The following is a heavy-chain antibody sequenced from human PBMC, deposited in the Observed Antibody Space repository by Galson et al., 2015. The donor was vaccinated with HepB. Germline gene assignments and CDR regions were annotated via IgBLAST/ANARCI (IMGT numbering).Heavy chain of an antibody. J-gene: IGHJ6*02. CDR1: GFTFSTYS. Sequence: SLRLSCAASGFTFSTYSMNWVRQAPGKGLEWISYISRSSSNRYYADSVNGRFTISRDDAKNSLYLQMNSLRDEDTAVYYCTRDLYCTSTTCSGYYYGMDVWGQGTTVTVSS. V-gene: IGHV3-48*02. CDR2: ISRSSSNR. D-gene: IGHD2-2*01. CDR3: TRDLYCTSTTCSGYYYGMDV.